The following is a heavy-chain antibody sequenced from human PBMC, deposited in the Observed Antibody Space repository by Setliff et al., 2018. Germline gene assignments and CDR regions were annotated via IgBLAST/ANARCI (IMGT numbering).Heavy chain of an antibody. CDR1: GGTFSSYA. Sequence: ASVKVSCKASGGTFSSYAISWVRQAPGQGLEWMGRIIPIFGTANYAQKFQGRVTITADKSTSTAYMELSSLRSEDTAVYYCASDPPHDFWSGYYGRGGYYYYGMDVWGQGTTVTVSS. V-gene: IGHV1-69*06. CDR2: IIPIFGTA. J-gene: IGHJ6*02. CDR3: ASDPPHDFWSGYYGRGGYYYYGMDV. D-gene: IGHD3-3*01.